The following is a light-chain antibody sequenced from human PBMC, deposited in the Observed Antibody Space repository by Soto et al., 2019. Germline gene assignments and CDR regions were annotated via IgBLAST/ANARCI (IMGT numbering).Light chain of an antibody. Sequence: DIVLTQSPGTLSLSPGERATLSCRASQSVSNNYLAWYQQKPGQAPRLLIYGASNRATGIPDRFSSSGSGTDFTLTISRLEPEDFAVYYCQQYGSSGTFGQGTKVDIK. CDR3: QQYGSSGT. J-gene: IGKJ1*01. CDR2: GAS. V-gene: IGKV3-20*01. CDR1: QSVSNNY.